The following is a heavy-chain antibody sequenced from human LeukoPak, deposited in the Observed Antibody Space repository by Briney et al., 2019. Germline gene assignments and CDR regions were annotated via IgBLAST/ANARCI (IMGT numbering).Heavy chain of an antibody. J-gene: IGHJ4*02. CDR1: GFTLSSRW. Sequence: GGSLRLSCVVSGFTLSSRWMMWVRQAPGEGLEWMTNINRDGSEKNYVDSVKGRFTITRDNAENSLYLQMNSLKVEDSAIYYCATYDSWSGYNITYWGQGTLVTVSS. CDR2: INRDGSEK. CDR3: ATYDSWSGYNITY. D-gene: IGHD3-3*01. V-gene: IGHV3-7*03.